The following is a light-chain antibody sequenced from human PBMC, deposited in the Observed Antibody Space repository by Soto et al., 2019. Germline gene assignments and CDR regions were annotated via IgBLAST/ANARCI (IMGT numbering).Light chain of an antibody. CDR1: SSDVGGYNY. V-gene: IGLV2-14*01. J-gene: IGLJ2*01. CDR3: SSYTSSSTGVV. Sequence: QSALTQPASVSGSPGQAITISCTGTSSDVGGYNYVSWYQQHPGKDPKLMIYEVSNRPSGVSNRFSGSKSGNTASLTISGLPAEDEADYYCSSYTSSSTGVVFGGGTKLTVL. CDR2: EVS.